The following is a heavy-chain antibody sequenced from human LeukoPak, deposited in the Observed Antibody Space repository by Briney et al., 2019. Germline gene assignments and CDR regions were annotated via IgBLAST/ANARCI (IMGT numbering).Heavy chain of an antibody. V-gene: IGHV3-21*01. CDR3: ASGLDLYYFDY. CDR1: GFTFSSYS. CDR2: ISSSSSYI. D-gene: IGHD3-10*01. J-gene: IGHJ4*02. Sequence: GGSLRLSCAASGFTFSSYSMNWVRQAPGKGLEWVSSISSSSSYIYYADSVKGRFTISRDNAKNSLYLQMNSLRAEGTAVYYCASGLDLYYFDYWGQGTLVTVSS.